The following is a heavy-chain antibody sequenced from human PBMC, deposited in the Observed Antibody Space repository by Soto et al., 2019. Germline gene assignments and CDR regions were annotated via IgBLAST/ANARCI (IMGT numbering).Heavy chain of an antibody. CDR2: ISYDGRNK. D-gene: IGHD3-22*01. CDR1: GFTFSSYG. Sequence: QVQLVESGGGVVQPGRSLRLSCAASGFTFSSYGMHWVRQAPGKGLEWVAVISYDGRNKYYADSVKGRFTIYRDNSKNTLYQQMNSRRAEDTAVYYCAKPRGYYDSSGYFDFDYWGQGTLVTVSS. V-gene: IGHV3-30*18. J-gene: IGHJ4*02. CDR3: AKPRGYYDSSGYFDFDY.